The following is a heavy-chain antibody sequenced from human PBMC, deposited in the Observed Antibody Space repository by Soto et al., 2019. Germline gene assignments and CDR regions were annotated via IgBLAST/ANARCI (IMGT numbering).Heavy chain of an antibody. V-gene: IGHV2-5*02. CDR1: GLSFTTSGVG. CDR2: IYWDDDK. J-gene: IGHJ4*02. Sequence: QITLKESGPTLVKPTQTLTLTCTFSGLSFTTSGVGVGWIRQPPGKALEWLALIYWDDDKRYSPTLKSRPTSTKHNANTQVVLTMTNMAPVDTATYYCAHRRPTGMGYFDDWCQGTLVTVSS. D-gene: IGHD2-8*02. CDR3: AHRRPTGMGYFDD.